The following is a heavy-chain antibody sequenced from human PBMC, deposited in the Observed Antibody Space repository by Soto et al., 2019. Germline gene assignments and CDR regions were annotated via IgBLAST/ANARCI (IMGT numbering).Heavy chain of an antibody. J-gene: IGHJ6*02. CDR3: ARSGSSWSFYYYGMDV. CDR2: IDPSDSYT. Sequence: ESLKISCKGSGYSFTSYWISWVRQIPGKGLEWMGRIDPSDSYTNYSPSFQGHVTISADKSISTAYLQWSSLKASDTAMYYCARSGSSWSFYYYGMDVWGQGTTVTVSS. V-gene: IGHV5-10-1*01. CDR1: GYSFTSYW. D-gene: IGHD6-13*01.